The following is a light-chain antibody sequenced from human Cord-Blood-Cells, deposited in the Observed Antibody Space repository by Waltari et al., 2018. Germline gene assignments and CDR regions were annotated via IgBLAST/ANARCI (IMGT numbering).Light chain of an antibody. CDR2: EVS. Sequence: QSALTQPAPVSGSPRQSITHPSTETNCYFGSFNLFSSYQQHPGTAPKLMIYEVSKRPSGVSNRFSGSKSGNTASLTISGLQAEDEAEYYCCSYAGSSTFEVFGGGTKLTVL. V-gene: IGLV2-23*02. J-gene: IGLJ3*02. CDR3: CSYAGSSTFEV. CDR1: NCYFGSFNL.